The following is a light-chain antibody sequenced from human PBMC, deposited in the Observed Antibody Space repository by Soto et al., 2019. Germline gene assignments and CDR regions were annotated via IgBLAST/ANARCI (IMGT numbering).Light chain of an antibody. CDR1: QTVIRN. CDR2: DVF. Sequence: VVMTQSSATLSVSPGERATLSCRASQTVIRNLAWYQQRPGQAPRLLIYDVFTRAAGIPARFSGSGSETEFTLTIRSLQSEDFAVYYCQQYNNWPSFGQGTRLEIK. CDR3: QQYNNWPS. V-gene: IGKV3-15*01. J-gene: IGKJ5*01.